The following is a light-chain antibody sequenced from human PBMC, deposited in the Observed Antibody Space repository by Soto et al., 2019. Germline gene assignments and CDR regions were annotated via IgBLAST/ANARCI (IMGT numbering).Light chain of an antibody. CDR1: QSISSY. J-gene: IGKJ1*01. CDR2: AAS. CDR3: QQSYSTTRT. V-gene: IGKV1-39*01. Sequence: DIQMTQSPSSLSASVGDRVTITCRASQSISSYLNWYQQKPGKAPKLLIYAASSLQSGVPSRFSGSGSGTDFTLTISSLQPDDFATYYCQQSYSTTRTFGQGTKVDIK.